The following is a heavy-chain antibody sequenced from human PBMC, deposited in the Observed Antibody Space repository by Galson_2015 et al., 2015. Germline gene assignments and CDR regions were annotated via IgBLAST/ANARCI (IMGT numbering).Heavy chain of an antibody. J-gene: IGHJ4*02. V-gene: IGHV1-69*13. D-gene: IGHD6-13*01. CDR2: IIPIFGTA. Sequence: SVKVSCKASGGTFSSYAISWVRQAPGQGLEWMGGIIPIFGTANYAQKFQGRVTITADESTSTAYMELSSLRSEDTAVYYCARSPPRSSSWYLFDYWGQGTLVTVSS. CDR3: ARSPPRSSSWYLFDY. CDR1: GGTFSSYA.